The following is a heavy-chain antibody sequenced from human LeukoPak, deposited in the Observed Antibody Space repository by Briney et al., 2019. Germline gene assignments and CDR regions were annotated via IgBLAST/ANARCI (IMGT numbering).Heavy chain of an antibody. CDR2: INSDGSST. CDR1: GFTFSSYW. V-gene: IGHV3-74*01. D-gene: IGHD3-10*01. Sequence: GGSLRLSCAASGFTFSSYWMHWVRQAPGKGLVWVSRINSDGSSTSYADSVKGRFTISRDNAKNTLYLQMNSLRAEDTAVYFCARGGVDYYSSGTYYLMYYFDYWGQGALVTVSS. J-gene: IGHJ4*02. CDR3: ARGGVDYYSSGTYYLMYYFDY.